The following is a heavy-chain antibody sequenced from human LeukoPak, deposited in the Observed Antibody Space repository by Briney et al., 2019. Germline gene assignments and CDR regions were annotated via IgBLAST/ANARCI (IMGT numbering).Heavy chain of an antibody. J-gene: IGHJ4*02. CDR3: ARVIVTVDTAMED. CDR1: GFTFSSYA. V-gene: IGHV3-30*14. D-gene: IGHD5-18*01. Sequence: GRSLRLSCAASGFTFSSYAMHWVRQAPGKGLEWVAVISYDESNKYYADSVKGRFTISRDNSKNTLYLQMNSLRAEDTAVYYCARVIVTVDTAMEDWGQGTLVTVSS. CDR2: ISYDESNK.